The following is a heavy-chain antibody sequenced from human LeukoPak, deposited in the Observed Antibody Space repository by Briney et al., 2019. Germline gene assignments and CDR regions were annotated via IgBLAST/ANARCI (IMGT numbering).Heavy chain of an antibody. D-gene: IGHD2/OR15-2a*01. CDR3: ARSNYDSATFYYHLDL. J-gene: IGHJ5*02. CDR1: GFTFSSYW. V-gene: IGHV3-74*01. CDR2: VDVHGQGT. Sequence: GGSLRLSCAASGFTFSSYWMHWVRQAPGKGPVWVSRVDVHGQGTAYADSVKGRFTISRDNAKNTLSLQMNSLSAEDTAVYYCARSNYDSATFYYHLDLWGQGTLVTVSS.